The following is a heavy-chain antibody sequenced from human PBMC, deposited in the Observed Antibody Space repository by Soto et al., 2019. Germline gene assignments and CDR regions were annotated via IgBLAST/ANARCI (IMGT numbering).Heavy chain of an antibody. V-gene: IGHV3-23*01. CDR2: ISGNGDST. CDR3: AKEGGYSSSWVFDL. D-gene: IGHD6-13*01. Sequence: EVQLLESGGGLVQPGGSLRLSCAASGFTFSSYAMSWVRQAPGKGLEWVSGISGNGDSTYHADSVKGRFTISRDNSKNTLYLQMNSLRAEDTAVYYCAKEGGYSSSWVFDLWGRGTLVTVSS. J-gene: IGHJ2*01. CDR1: GFTFSSYA.